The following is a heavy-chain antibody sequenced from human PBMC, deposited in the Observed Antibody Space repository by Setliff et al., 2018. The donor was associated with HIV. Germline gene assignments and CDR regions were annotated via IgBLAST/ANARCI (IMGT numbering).Heavy chain of an antibody. CDR3: ARHRHWEVDVFDI. V-gene: IGHV4-59*08. CDR1: GGSIRSYY. CDR2: VFYNGDT. D-gene: IGHD1-26*01. J-gene: IGHJ3*02. Sequence: SETLSLTCTVSGGSIRSYYWSWIRQSPGKGLEWIGYVFYNGDTAYNPSLKSRLTISVDTSKNQFTLKLTSVTAADTAVYYCARHRHWEVDVFDIWGQGTMVTVSS.